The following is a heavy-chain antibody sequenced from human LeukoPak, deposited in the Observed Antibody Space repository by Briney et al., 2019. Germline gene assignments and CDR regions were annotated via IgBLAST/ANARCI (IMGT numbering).Heavy chain of an antibody. J-gene: IGHJ6*03. CDR1: GFTFSSFD. CDR2: IGTASDT. V-gene: IGHV3-13*01. CDR3: ARGPPRGKYYYMDV. Sequence: GGSLRLSCAASGFTFSSFDMHWVRQPTGQGLEWVSTIGTASDTYYPGSVEGRFTLSRDNAKNSLYLQMNSLTAGDTAVYYCARGPPRGKYYYMDVWGKGNTVIVSS. D-gene: IGHD1-1*01.